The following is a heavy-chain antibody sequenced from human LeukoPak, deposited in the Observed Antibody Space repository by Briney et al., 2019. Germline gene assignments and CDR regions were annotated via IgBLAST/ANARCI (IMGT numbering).Heavy chain of an antibody. CDR3: ARLVSTGTHGYFDY. Sequence: SETLSLTCTVSDGSINWGWIRQPPGTGLEGVGSMSYSCSTFYNPSLKSRVTMSVDTSKTQFSLKLSSVTAADTAVYFCARLVSTGTHGYFDYWGQGTLVAVSS. V-gene: IGHV4-39*07. CDR2: MSYSCST. J-gene: IGHJ4*02. D-gene: IGHD2-8*02. CDR1: DGSIN.